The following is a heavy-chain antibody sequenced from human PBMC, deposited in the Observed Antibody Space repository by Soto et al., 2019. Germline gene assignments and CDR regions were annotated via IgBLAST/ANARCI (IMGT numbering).Heavy chain of an antibody. CDR1: GFTFRSYG. D-gene: IGHD1-20*01. J-gene: IGHJ6*02. CDR2: ISYDGSNK. CDR3: AKDHRYNWNPTYYYYYGMDV. V-gene: IGHV3-30*18. Sequence: PGGSLRLSCAVSGFTFRSYGMHWVRQAPGKGLEWVAVISYDGSNKYYADSVKGRFTISRDNSKNTLYLQMNSLRAEDTAVYYCAKDHRYNWNPTYYYYYGMDVWGQGTTVTVSS.